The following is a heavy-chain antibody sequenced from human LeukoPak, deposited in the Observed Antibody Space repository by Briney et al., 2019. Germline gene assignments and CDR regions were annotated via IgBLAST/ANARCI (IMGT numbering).Heavy chain of an antibody. Sequence: SETLSLTCTVSGGSVSSGSYYWSWIRQPPGKGLEWTGYIYYSGSTNYNPSLKSRVTISVDTSKNQFSLKLSSVTAADTAVYYCARSPYSSGWYAFDIWGQGTMVTVSS. J-gene: IGHJ3*02. D-gene: IGHD6-19*01. CDR3: ARSPYSSGWYAFDI. CDR2: IYYSGST. V-gene: IGHV4-61*01. CDR1: GGSVSSGSYY.